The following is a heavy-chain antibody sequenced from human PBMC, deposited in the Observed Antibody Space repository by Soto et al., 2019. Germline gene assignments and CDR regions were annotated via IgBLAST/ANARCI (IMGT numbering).Heavy chain of an antibody. Sequence: QVQLVQSGAEVKKPGSSVKVSCKASGGTFSSYAISWVRQAPGQGLEWMGGIIPILGTANYAQKFQGRVTITADESTSTAYMELSSLRSEDTAVYYCARGPHYYDSSGYQGYFDYWGQGTLVTVSS. CDR1: GGTFSSYA. CDR3: ARGPHYYDSSGYQGYFDY. J-gene: IGHJ4*02. CDR2: IIPILGTA. D-gene: IGHD3-22*01. V-gene: IGHV1-69*01.